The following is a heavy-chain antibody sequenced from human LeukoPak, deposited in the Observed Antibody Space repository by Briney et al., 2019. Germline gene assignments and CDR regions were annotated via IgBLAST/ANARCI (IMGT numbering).Heavy chain of an antibody. CDR2: IIPIVGTA. V-gene: IGHV1-69*13. D-gene: IGHD2-8*01. Sequence: ASVKVSCKASGGTVSSYAISWVRQAPGQGLEWMGGIIPIVGTAKYAQKFQGRVTITADESTSTAYMELRSLRSEDTAVYYCARQRGGQYEDGFDIWGQGTMVTVSS. CDR1: GGTVSSYA. J-gene: IGHJ3*02. CDR3: ARQRGGQYEDGFDI.